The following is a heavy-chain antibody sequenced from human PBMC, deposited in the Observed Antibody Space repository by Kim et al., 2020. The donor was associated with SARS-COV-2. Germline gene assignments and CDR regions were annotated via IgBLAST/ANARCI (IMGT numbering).Heavy chain of an antibody. CDR2: IWYDGSNK. V-gene: IGHV3-33*01. CDR1: GFTFSSYG. J-gene: IGHJ5*02. CDR3: ARDSRTGLVVVPAATPPPVDSWFVP. D-gene: IGHD2-2*01. Sequence: GGSLRLSCAASGFTFSSYGMHWVRQAPGKGLEWVAVIWYDGSNKYYADSVKGRFTISRDNSKNTLYLQMNSLRAEDTAVYYCARDSRTGLVVVPAATPPPVDSWFVPRGQGTLVAVSS.